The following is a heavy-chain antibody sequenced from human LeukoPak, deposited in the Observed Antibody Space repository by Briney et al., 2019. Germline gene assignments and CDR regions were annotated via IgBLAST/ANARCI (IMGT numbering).Heavy chain of an antibody. CDR2: IYYSGST. J-gene: IGHJ3*02. CDR3: ARVLGYDAFDI. V-gene: IGHV4-30-4*01. CDR1: GGSISSGDYY. Sequence: SETLSLTCTVSGGSISSGDYYWSWIRQPPGKGLEWIGYIYYSGSTYYNPSLKSRVTITVDTSKNQFSLKLSSVTAADTAVYYCARVLGYDAFDIWGQGTMVTVSS. D-gene: IGHD3-3*02.